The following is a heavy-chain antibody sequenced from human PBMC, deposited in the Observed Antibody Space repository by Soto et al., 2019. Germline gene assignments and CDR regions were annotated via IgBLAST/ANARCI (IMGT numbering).Heavy chain of an antibody. CDR3: ARAGRRYGDYVASAFDI. Sequence: GGSLRLSCAASGFTFSSYSMNWVRQAPGKGLEWVSYISSSSSTIYYADSVKGRFTISRDNAKNSLYLQMNSLRAEDTAVYYCARAGRRYGDYVASAFDIWGQGTMVTVSS. CDR1: GFTFSSYS. D-gene: IGHD4-17*01. V-gene: IGHV3-48*01. CDR2: ISSSSSTI. J-gene: IGHJ3*02.